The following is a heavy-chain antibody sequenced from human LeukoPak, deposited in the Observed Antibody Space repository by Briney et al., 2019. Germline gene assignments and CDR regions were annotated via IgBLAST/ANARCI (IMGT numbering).Heavy chain of an antibody. CDR2: IYYSGST. J-gene: IGHJ4*02. D-gene: IGHD6-19*01. CDR3: ARQVVAVAGTGYFDY. Sequence: PSETLSLTCTVSGGSISSRNYYWGWIRQPPGKGLEWIGSIYYSGSTYYNASLKSRGTISVDTSKNQFSLKLNSVTAADTAVYFCARQVVAVAGTGYFDYWGQGILVTVSS. CDR1: GGSISSRNYY. V-gene: IGHV4-39*01.